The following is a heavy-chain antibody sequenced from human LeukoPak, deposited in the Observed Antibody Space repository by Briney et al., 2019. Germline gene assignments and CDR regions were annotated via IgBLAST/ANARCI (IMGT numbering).Heavy chain of an antibody. CDR1: GLPFSNVW. CDR2: IRRYSDGGTA. Sequence: GGSLRLSCAASGLPFSNVWMTWVRQAPGKGLEWVGRIRRYSDGGTADYAAPVKGRFTISRDDSKNTLYLQMNSLETEDTAVYYCASMSGFSIFGYWGQGTLVTVSS. D-gene: IGHD3-3*01. J-gene: IGHJ4*02. CDR3: ASMSGFSIFGY. V-gene: IGHV3-15*01.